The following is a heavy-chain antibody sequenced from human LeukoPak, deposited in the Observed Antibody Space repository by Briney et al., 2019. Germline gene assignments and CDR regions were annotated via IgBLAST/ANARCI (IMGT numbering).Heavy chain of an antibody. CDR1: GFTFSSYE. D-gene: IGHD3-9*01. Sequence: PGGSLRLSCAASGFTFSSYEMNWVRQAPGKGLEWVSYISSSGSTIYYADSVKGRFTISRDNAKNSLYQQMNSLRAEDTAVYYCARDLQYYDILTGYPFYYYYYGMDVWGQGTTVTVSS. J-gene: IGHJ6*02. CDR3: ARDLQYYDILTGYPFYYYYYGMDV. V-gene: IGHV3-48*03. CDR2: ISSSGSTI.